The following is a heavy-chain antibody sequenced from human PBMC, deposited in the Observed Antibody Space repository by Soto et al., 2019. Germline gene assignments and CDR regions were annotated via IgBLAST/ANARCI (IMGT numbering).Heavy chain of an antibody. J-gene: IGHJ4*02. CDR3: ATDPVAVTGSFIDS. D-gene: IGHD2-21*02. CDR2: IAYGGRET. V-gene: IGHV3-30-3*01. CDR1: GFTFSAYA. Sequence: PGGSLRLSCAASGFTFSAYAFHWIRQAPGKGLGWLSVIAYGGRETHYADSVEGRFIISRDSSKKTAYLRMNSLRGDATAVYFCATDPVAVTGSFIDSWGQGTLVTVSS.